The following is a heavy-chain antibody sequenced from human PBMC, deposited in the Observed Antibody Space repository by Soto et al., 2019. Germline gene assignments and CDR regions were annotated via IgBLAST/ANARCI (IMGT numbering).Heavy chain of an antibody. CDR3: VLQRSGVVC. V-gene: IGHV1-2*04. CDR2: INPNNGGT. CDR1: GDSFTGNS. D-gene: IGHD2-15*01. Sequence: QVHLVQSGAEVKKPGASVRVSCKASGDSFTGNSMHWVRQAPGQGLEWMGWINPNNGGTNYAQRFRDWVTLTMETSVRTAYLALNRLNSDDTAVYYCVLQRSGVVCWGPGPLVNVSS. J-gene: IGHJ4*02.